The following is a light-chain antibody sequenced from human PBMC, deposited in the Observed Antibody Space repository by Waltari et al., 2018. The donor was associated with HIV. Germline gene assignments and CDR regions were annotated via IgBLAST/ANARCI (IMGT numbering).Light chain of an antibody. CDR3: QVWDSSSDHYV. CDR1: NIGSKN. Sequence: SYVLTQPPSVSVAPGKTARITCGGNNIGSKNVHWYQQKPGQAPVLVIYDDSDQPSGIPERFSGSNSGNTATLTISRVEAGDEADYYCQVWDSSSDHYVFGTGTKVTVL. V-gene: IGLV3-21*04. CDR2: DDS. J-gene: IGLJ1*01.